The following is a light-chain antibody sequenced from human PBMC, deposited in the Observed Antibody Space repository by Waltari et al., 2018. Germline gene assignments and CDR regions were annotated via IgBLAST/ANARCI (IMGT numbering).Light chain of an antibody. CDR1: QSISSD. CDR3: QQYSNWPPRYT. CDR2: GAS. J-gene: IGKJ2*01. V-gene: IGKV3-15*01. Sequence: EIVMTQSPVTLSASPGEGATLSCRASQSISSDLAWYQHKPGQAPRLLIYGASTRATGVPVRFSGSGSGTEFTLTISGLQSEDFAVYYCQQYSNWPPRYTFGQGTRLEIK.